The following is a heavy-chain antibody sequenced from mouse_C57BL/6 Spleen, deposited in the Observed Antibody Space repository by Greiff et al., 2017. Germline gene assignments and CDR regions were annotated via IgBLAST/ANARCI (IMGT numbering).Heavy chain of an antibody. J-gene: IGHJ3*01. V-gene: IGHV5-17*01. CDR3: ARKATDTFYWFAY. CDR1: GFTFSDYG. Sequence: EVQGVESGGGLVKPGGSLKLSCAASGFTFSDYGMHWVRQAPEKGLEWVAYISSGSSTIYYADTVKGRFTISRDNAKNTLFLQMTSLRSEDTAMYYCARKATDTFYWFAYWGQGTLVTVSA. CDR2: ISSGSSTI.